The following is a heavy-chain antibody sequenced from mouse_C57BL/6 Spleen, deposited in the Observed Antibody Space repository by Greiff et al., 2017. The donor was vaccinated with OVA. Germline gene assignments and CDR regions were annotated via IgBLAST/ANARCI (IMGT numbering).Heavy chain of an antibody. CDR2: INPSTGGT. J-gene: IGHJ2*01. CDR1: GYSFTGYY. Sequence: DVQLQESGPELVKPGASVKISCKASGYSFTGYYMNWVKQSPEKSLEWIGEINPSTGGTTYNQKFKAKATLTVDKSSSTAYMQLKSLTSEDSAVYYCARLITTVVATDYWGQGTTLTVSS. CDR3: ARLITTVVATDY. D-gene: IGHD1-1*01. V-gene: IGHV1-42*01.